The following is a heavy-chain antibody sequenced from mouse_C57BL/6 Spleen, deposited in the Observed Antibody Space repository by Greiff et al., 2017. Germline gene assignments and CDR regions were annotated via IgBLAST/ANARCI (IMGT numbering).Heavy chain of an antibody. J-gene: IGHJ3*01. CDR2: IDPSDSYT. Sequence: QVQLQQPGAELVMPGASVKLSCKASGYTFTSYWMHWVKQRPGQGLEWIGEIDPSDSYTNYNQKFKGQSTLTVDKSSSTAYMQLSSLTSEDSAVYYCASEGGFADWGQGTLVTVSA. V-gene: IGHV1-69*01. CDR1: GYTFTSYW. CDR3: ASEGGFAD.